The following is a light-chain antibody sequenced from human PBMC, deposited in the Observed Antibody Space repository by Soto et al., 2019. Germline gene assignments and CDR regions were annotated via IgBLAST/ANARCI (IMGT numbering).Light chain of an antibody. Sequence: EIVMTQSPATLSVSPGERATLSCRASQSVSSNSAWYQQTPGLAPRLLIYGASTRATGIPARFSGSGSGTEFTLTISSLQSEDFAVYYCQQYNNWPLSFGQGTKGDIK. V-gene: IGKV3D-15*01. CDR1: QSVSSN. CDR2: GAS. CDR3: QQYNNWPLS. J-gene: IGKJ1*01.